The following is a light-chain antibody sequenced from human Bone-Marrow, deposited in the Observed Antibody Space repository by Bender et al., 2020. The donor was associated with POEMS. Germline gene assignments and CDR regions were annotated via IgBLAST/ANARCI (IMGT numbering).Light chain of an antibody. V-gene: IGLV2-14*02. CDR3: TSYTSGSTRV. J-gene: IGLJ3*02. Sequence: QSALTQPASVSGSPGQSITISCSTTGSDIDIYKPVSWYQQHPGKAPKLILYEVTKRPSGVSGRFSGAKSANTASLTISGLLAEDEADYYCTSYTSGSTRVFGGGTKLTVL. CDR2: EVT. CDR1: GSDIDIYKP.